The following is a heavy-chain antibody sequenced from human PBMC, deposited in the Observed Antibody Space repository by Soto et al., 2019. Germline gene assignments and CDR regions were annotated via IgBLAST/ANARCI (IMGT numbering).Heavy chain of an antibody. CDR3: VRVYPPHRLDALAF. D-gene: IGHD6-19*01. Sequence: GGSLRLSCAASGFTFSIYSMNWVRQAPGKGLEWVSFISSSSGYIYYADSVKGRFTISRDNAKNSLYLQMNSLRAEDTAVYYCVRVYPPHRLDALAFWGQGTMVPGSS. J-gene: IGHJ3*01. V-gene: IGHV3-21*01. CDR2: ISSSSGYI. CDR1: GFTFSIYS.